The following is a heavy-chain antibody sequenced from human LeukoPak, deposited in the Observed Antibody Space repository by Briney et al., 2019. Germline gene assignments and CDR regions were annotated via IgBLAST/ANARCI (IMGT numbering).Heavy chain of an antibody. Sequence: GGSLRLSCAASGFTFSNFDMNWVRQAPGEGLEWVSYISSSGSPKYYADTVRGGFTISRDNAENSLYLQMNSLRAEDTAVYYCARDGNYGGNFGALDYWGQGTLVTVSS. J-gene: IGHJ4*02. D-gene: IGHD4-23*01. CDR3: ARDGNYGGNFGALDY. CDR1: GFTFSNFD. V-gene: IGHV3-48*03. CDR2: ISSSGSPK.